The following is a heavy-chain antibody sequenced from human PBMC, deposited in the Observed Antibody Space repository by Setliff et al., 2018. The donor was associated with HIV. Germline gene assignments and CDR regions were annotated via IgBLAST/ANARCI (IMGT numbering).Heavy chain of an antibody. CDR3: ARGHTWNYYGGDYFDY. Sequence: PSETLSLTCTVSGGSVSDYFWNWIQQPPGKGLEWIGYIYYSGSTNYNPSLESRVSISVDTSKNQFSLRLSTVTAADTAVYYCARGHTWNYYGGDYFDYWGQGSLVTVSS. CDR1: GGSVSDYF. V-gene: IGHV4-59*02. CDR2: IYYSGST. D-gene: IGHD1-7*01. J-gene: IGHJ4*02.